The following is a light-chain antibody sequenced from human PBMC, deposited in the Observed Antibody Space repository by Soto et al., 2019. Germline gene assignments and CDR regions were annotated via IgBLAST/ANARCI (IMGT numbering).Light chain of an antibody. CDR1: QSARSS. V-gene: IGKV3-15*01. CDR2: GAS. CDR3: QQYNNWPTWT. Sequence: IVMTQSPATISVSXGERATLCGRSRQSARSSLSGYQQKPGTASRLRXXGASTRATGIPARLSGSGSGTKFTLNISSLQSEDFAIYYCQQYNNWPTWTFGQGTKVDIK. J-gene: IGKJ1*01.